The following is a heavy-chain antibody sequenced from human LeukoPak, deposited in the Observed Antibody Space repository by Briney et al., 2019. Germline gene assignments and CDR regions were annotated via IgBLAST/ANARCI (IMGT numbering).Heavy chain of an antibody. Sequence: VESLKISCKGSGYSFTSYWIGWVHQMPGKGLEWMGIIYPGDSDTRYSPSFQGQVTISADKSISTAYLQWSSLKASDTAMYYCARHGVAGNYYYYYMDVWGKGTTVTVSS. CDR3: ARHGVAGNYYYYYMDV. V-gene: IGHV5-51*07. D-gene: IGHD6-19*01. J-gene: IGHJ6*03. CDR1: GYSFTSYW. CDR2: IYPGDSDT.